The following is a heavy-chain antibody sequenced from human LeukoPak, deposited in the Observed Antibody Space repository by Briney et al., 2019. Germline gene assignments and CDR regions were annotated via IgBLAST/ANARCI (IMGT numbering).Heavy chain of an antibody. D-gene: IGHD3-10*01. J-gene: IGHJ4*02. Sequence: PSETLSLTCTVSGYSISSGYYWGWIRQPPGKGLEWIGSIYHSGSTYYNPSLKSRVTISVDTSKNQFSLKLSSVTAADTAVYYCARDPRGYGSGRDSLNYWGQGTLVTVSS. CDR1: GYSISSGYY. CDR2: IYHSGST. V-gene: IGHV4-38-2*02. CDR3: ARDPRGYGSGRDSLNY.